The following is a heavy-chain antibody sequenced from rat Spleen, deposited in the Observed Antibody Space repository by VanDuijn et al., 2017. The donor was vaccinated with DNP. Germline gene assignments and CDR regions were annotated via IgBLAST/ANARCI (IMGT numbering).Heavy chain of an antibody. Sequence: EVQLVASGGGLVEPGRSLKLSCAASGFTFSDYNMAWVRQAPKKGLEWVAAVSSDGSSTYYRDSVKGRFTISRNNAKNTLYLQMDSLRSEDTATYYCARPNFGSPYYFDYWGQGVMVTVSS. CDR1: GFTFSDYN. J-gene: IGHJ2*01. CDR2: VSSDGSST. D-gene: IGHD1-3*01. CDR3: ARPNFGSPYYFDY. V-gene: IGHV5-7*01.